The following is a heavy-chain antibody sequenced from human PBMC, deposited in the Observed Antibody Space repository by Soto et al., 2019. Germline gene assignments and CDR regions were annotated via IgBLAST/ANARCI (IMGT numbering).Heavy chain of an antibody. V-gene: IGHV4-39*01. CDR1: GGSISSSSYY. Sequence: LSLTCTVSGGSISSSSYYWGWIRQPPGQGLEWIGSIYYSGSTYYNPSLKSRVTISVDTSKNQFSLKLSSVTAADTAVYYCARHSQRITIFGVVWAHFDPRGPGTLVTVSS. CDR2: IYYSGST. D-gene: IGHD3-3*01. J-gene: IGHJ5*02. CDR3: ARHSQRITIFGVVWAHFDP.